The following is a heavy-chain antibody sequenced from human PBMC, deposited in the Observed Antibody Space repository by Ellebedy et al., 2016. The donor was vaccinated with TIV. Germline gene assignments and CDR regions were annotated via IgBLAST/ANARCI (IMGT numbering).Heavy chain of an antibody. CDR3: ARDGIDYSNSPNWFDP. D-gene: IGHD4-11*01. V-gene: IGHV3-21*06. Sequence: PGGSLRLSCAASGFTFSTYYMHWVRQAPGKGLEWVASISGRSNHIYYADSVRGRFPISRDNAKNSLYLQMGSLRAEDTAVYFCARDGIDYSNSPNWFDPWGQGTLVTVSS. CDR2: ISGRSNHI. J-gene: IGHJ5*02. CDR1: GFTFSTYY.